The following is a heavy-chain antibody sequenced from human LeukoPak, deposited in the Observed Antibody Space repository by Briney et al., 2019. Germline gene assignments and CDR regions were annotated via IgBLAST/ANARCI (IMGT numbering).Heavy chain of an antibody. D-gene: IGHD1-7*01. V-gene: IGHV4-39*07. CDR3: ARGVTNYNWFDP. J-gene: IGHJ5*02. CDR1: GGSISSSSYY. Sequence: SETLSLTCTVSGGSISSSSYYWGWIRQPPGKGLEWVGSIYYSGSTYYNPSLKSRVTISVDTSKNQFSLKLSSVTAADTALYYCARGVTNYNWFDPWGQGTLVTVSS. CDR2: IYYSGST.